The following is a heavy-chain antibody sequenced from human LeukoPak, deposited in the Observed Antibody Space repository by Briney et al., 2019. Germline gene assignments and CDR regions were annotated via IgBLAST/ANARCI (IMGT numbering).Heavy chain of an antibody. CDR3: AKDGDCSVGRCYSFYYYYGMDG. J-gene: IGHJ6*02. V-gene: IGHV3-30*18. CDR2: ISYNGSST. CDR1: GFTFSSYS. Sequence: GGSLRLSCAASGFTFSSYSMHWVRQAPGKGLEWVAVISYNGSSTYYADSVKGRFTISRDNSKNTLYLQINSLRPEDTAVYYCAKDGDCSVGRCYSFYYYYGMDGWRQGTTVTVSS. D-gene: IGHD2-15*01.